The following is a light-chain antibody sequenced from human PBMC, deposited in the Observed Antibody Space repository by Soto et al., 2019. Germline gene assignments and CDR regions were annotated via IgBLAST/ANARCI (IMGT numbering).Light chain of an antibody. CDR2: GAS. J-gene: IGKJ1*01. CDR3: QQYGSSPRT. Sequence: ESVLTQSPGTLSLSPGERATLSCRASQSLSSNYLAWYQQKPGQAPRLLIYGASSRATGIPDRFSGSGSGTDFTLTISRLEPEDFAVYYCQQYGSSPRTFGQGTKVEI. CDR1: QSLSSNY. V-gene: IGKV3-20*01.